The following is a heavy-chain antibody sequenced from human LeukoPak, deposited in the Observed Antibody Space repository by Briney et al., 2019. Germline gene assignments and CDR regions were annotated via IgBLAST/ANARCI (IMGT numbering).Heavy chain of an antibody. Sequence: GGSLRLSCAASGFTFSSYAMHWVRQAPGKGLEWVANIKQDGSKKSYVDSVKGRFTISRDNAKNSLYLQMNSLRAEDTAIYYCTRVGYIDEGIDYWGQGTLDTVSS. CDR3: TRVGYIDEGIDY. J-gene: IGHJ4*02. V-gene: IGHV3-7*04. D-gene: IGHD5-24*01. CDR2: IKQDGSKK. CDR1: GFTFSSYA.